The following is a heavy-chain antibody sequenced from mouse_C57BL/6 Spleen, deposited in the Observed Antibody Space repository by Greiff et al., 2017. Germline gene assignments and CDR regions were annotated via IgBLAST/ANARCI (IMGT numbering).Heavy chain of an antibody. CDR3: ARILYYYGSSPHYFDY. CDR1: GFSLSTFGMG. J-gene: IGHJ2*01. V-gene: IGHV8-8*01. D-gene: IGHD1-1*01. CDR2: IWWDDDK. Sequence: QVTLKESGPGILQPSQTLSLTCSFSGFSLSTFGMGVGWIRQPSGKGLEWLAHIWWDDDKYYNPALKSRLTISKDTSKNQVFLKIANVDTADTATYYCARILYYYGSSPHYFDYWGQGTTLTVSS.